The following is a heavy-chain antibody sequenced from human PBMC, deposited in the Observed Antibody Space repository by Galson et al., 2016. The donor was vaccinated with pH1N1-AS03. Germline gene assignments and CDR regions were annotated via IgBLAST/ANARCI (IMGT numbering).Heavy chain of an antibody. D-gene: IGHD3/OR15-3a*01. CDR3: AKARGLVPPKYFFDY. CDR1: GFSFSNFA. J-gene: IGHJ4*02. CDR2: IHDVGVGK. Sequence: SLRLSCAASGFSFSNFAVTWVRQAPGKGLEWVSLIHDVGVGKYYADSVKGRFTISRDNSKNTLFLQMNSLRDEDTAVYYCAKARGLVPPKYFFDYWGQGTLVDVSS. V-gene: IGHV3-23*01.